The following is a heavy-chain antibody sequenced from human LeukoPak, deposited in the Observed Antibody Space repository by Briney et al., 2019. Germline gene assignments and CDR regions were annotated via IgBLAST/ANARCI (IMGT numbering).Heavy chain of an antibody. CDR1: GFSLRPGGGE. V-gene: IGHV2-5*02. Sequence: SGPTLINPTHTLTLTCTFSGFSLRPGGGEVGWIRQPPGKALEWLTLIYWDDGKLYSPSLQCRLTITKDTSKNQMVLTMTNMDPEDTATYYCAHSRRLNNGFDPWGQGTLVTVSS. J-gene: IGHJ5*02. D-gene: IGHD3-16*01. CDR2: IYWDDGK. CDR3: AHSRRLNNGFDP.